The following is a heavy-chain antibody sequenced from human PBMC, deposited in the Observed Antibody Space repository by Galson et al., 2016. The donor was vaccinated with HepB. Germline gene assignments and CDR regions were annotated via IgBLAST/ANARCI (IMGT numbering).Heavy chain of an antibody. CDR2: INADSGNT. CDR1: GYTFTIYS. J-gene: IGHJ4*02. CDR3: VRDRYTGNYPSASGDN. V-gene: IGHV1-3*01. Sequence: SVKVSCKASGYTFTIYSMHWVRQAPGQRLEWMGWINADSGNTKYSQKFQGRVTLTRDISASTAYMELTSLRSEDTAVYYCVRDRYTGNYPSASGDNWGQGTLVTVST. D-gene: IGHD1-26*01.